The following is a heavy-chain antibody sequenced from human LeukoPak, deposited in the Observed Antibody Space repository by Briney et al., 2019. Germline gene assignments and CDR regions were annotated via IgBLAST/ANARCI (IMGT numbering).Heavy chain of an antibody. Sequence: SVKVSCKASGGTFSSYAISWVRQAPGQGLEWMGGIIPIFGTANYAQKFQGRGTITTDEYTSKAYMEVSRLRSEDTAVYYCARVRWRDYYYMDVGGKGTTVTV. CDR3: ARVRWRDYYYMDV. D-gene: IGHD2-15*01. CDR2: IIPIFGTA. J-gene: IGHJ6*03. CDR1: GGTFSSYA. V-gene: IGHV1-69*05.